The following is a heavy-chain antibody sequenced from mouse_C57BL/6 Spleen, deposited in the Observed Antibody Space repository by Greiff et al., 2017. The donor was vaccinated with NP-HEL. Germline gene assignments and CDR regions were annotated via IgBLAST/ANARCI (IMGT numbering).Heavy chain of an antibody. D-gene: IGHD4-1*01. V-gene: IGHV5-17*01. J-gene: IGHJ3*01. Sequence: EVKLMESGGGLVKPGGSLKLSCAASGFTFSDYGMPWVRQAPEKGLEWVAYISSGSSTIYYADTVKGRFTISRDNAKNTLFLQMTSLRSEDTAMYYCAREDWDGFAYWGQGTLVTVSA. CDR3: AREDWDGFAY. CDR2: ISSGSSTI. CDR1: GFTFSDYG.